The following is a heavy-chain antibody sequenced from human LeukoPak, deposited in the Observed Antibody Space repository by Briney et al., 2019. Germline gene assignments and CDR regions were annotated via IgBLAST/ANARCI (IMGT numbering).Heavy chain of an antibody. J-gene: IGHJ4*02. CDR1: GFTFSNFW. CDR3: ARNLGFYKFDS. Sequence: GGSLRLSCSVSGFTFSNFWMASVRQAPGKGLVWVSTINGDGTTSGGADSVKGRFTISRDNARNTLYLQMNSLRAEDTAMYYCARNLGFYKFDSWGQGALVTVSS. V-gene: IGHV3-74*01. CDR2: INGDGTTS. D-gene: IGHD5-24*01.